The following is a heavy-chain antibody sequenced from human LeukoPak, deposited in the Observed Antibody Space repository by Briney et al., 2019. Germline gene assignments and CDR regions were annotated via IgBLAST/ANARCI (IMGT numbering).Heavy chain of an antibody. CDR1: GFTFSSYG. D-gene: IGHD4-17*01. CDR3: ARAVLRSVTTKISSSAYYYYGMDV. J-gene: IGHJ6*02. CDR2: IWYDGSNK. V-gene: IGHV3-33*01. Sequence: GGSLSLSCAASGFTFSSYGMHWVRQAPGKGLEWVVVIWYDGSNKYYADSVKGRFTISRDNSKNTLYLQMNSLRAEDTAVYYCARAVLRSVTTKISSSAYYYYGMDVWGQGTTVTVSS.